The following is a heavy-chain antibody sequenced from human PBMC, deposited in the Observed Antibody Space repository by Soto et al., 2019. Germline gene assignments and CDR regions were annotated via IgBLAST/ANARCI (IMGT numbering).Heavy chain of an antibody. J-gene: IGHJ3*02. Sequence: GESLKISCKGSGYSFTSYWIGWVRQMPGKGLEWMGIIYPGDSDTRYSPSYQGQVTISVDKSISTAYLHWSSLKASDTAMYFFAIIMYSGSYLGAFDIWGQGTMVTVSS. V-gene: IGHV5-51*01. D-gene: IGHD1-26*01. CDR2: IYPGDSDT. CDR1: GYSFTSYW. CDR3: AIIMYSGSYLGAFDI.